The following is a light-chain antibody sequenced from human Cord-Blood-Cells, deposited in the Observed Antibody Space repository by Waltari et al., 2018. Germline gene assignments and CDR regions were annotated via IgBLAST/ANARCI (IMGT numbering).Light chain of an antibody. J-gene: IGKJ5*01. Sequence: DIQMTQSPSSLSASVGHRATISCRASQSLSSYLNWYQQKPGKAPKLLIYAASSWLSGVPSRFSGSGSGTDFTLTISSLQPEDFATYYCQQSNSTPITFGQGTRLEIK. V-gene: IGKV1-39*01. CDR1: QSLSSY. CDR3: QQSNSTPIT. CDR2: AAS.